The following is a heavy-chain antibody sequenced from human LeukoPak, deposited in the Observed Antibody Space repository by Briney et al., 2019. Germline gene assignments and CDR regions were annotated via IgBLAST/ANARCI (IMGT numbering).Heavy chain of an antibody. CDR2: IYYSGST. Sequence: SETLSLTCTVSGGSISSYYWSWIRQPPGKGLEWIGYIYYSGSTNYNPSLKSRVTISVDTSKNQFSLKLSSVTAADTAVYYCARGSGYCSSTSCHPFDPWGQGTLVTVSS. J-gene: IGHJ5*02. CDR3: ARGSGYCSSTSCHPFDP. V-gene: IGHV4-59*12. CDR1: GGSISSYY. D-gene: IGHD2-2*01.